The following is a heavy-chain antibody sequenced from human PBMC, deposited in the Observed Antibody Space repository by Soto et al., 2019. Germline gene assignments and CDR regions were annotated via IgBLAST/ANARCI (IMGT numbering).Heavy chain of an antibody. CDR2: ISAYNGNT. CDR1: AYTFTSYG. Sequence: GASGKVCGESSAYTFTSYGISWVRQAPGQGLEWMGWISAYNGNTNYAQKLQRRVTMTTDTSTSTAYMELRSLSSDDTPVYYCARDDYGDYTRRFYYYYYGMDVWGQGTTVTVSS. CDR3: ARDDYGDYTRRFYYYYYGMDV. J-gene: IGHJ6*02. D-gene: IGHD4-17*01. V-gene: IGHV1-18*01.